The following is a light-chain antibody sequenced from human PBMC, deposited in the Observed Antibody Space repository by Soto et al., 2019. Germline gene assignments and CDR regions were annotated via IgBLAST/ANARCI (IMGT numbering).Light chain of an antibody. V-gene: IGLV2-23*02. CDR3: CSYAGTSTFVV. CDR1: SSDVGSYNL. Sequence: QSALTQPASVSGSPGQSITISCTGTSSDVGSYNLVSWYQQHPGKAPKLMIYEVTNRPSGVSSRFSGSRSGNTASLTISGLQAEDEAEYYCCSYAGTSTFVVFGGGTKVTVL. CDR2: EVT. J-gene: IGLJ2*01.